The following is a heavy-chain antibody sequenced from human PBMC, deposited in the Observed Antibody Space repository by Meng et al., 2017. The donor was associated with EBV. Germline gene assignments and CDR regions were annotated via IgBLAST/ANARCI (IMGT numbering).Heavy chain of an antibody. J-gene: IGHJ4*02. D-gene: IGHD6-19*01. CDR2: INPNSGGT. Sequence: QVQLVQFGAEVKKPGAQVKVSCQASGYTFTGYYMHWVRQAPGQGLEWMGRINPNSGGTNYAQKFQGRVTMTRDTSISTAYMELSRLRSDDTAVYYCARVGIAVAGTGDYWGQGTLVTVSS. CDR3: ARVGIAVAGTGDY. V-gene: IGHV1-2*06. CDR1: GYTFTGYY.